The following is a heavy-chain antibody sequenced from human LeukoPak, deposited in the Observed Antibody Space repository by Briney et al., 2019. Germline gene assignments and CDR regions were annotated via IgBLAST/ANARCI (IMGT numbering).Heavy chain of an antibody. D-gene: IGHD4-23*01. Sequence: VGSLRLSCAASGFTFSTYWMTWVRQAPGKGLEWVANIKQDGSEKYYVDSVKGRFTISRDNAKNSLYLQMNSPRVEDTAVYYCARDQISRWMGAFDIWGQGTMVTVSS. J-gene: IGHJ3*02. CDR3: ARDQISRWMGAFDI. V-gene: IGHV3-7*01. CDR2: IKQDGSEK. CDR1: GFTFSTYW.